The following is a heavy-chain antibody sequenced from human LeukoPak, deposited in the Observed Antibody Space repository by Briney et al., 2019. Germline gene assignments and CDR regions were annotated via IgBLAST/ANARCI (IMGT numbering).Heavy chain of an antibody. J-gene: IGHJ3*02. D-gene: IGHD2-15*01. Sequence: QTGGSLRLSCAASGFTFSNYAMHWVRQAPGKGLEWVAVISYDGNNKYYADSVKGRFTISRDNSKNTLYLQMNSLRAEDTAVYYCARVYCSGGSCYSGKDAFDIWGQGTMVTVSS. V-gene: IGHV3-30*04. CDR1: GFTFSNYA. CDR3: ARVYCSGGSCYSGKDAFDI. CDR2: ISYDGNNK.